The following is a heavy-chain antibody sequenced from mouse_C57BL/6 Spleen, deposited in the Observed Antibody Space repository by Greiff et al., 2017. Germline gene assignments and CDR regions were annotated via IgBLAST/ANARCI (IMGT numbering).Heavy chain of an antibody. V-gene: IGHV1-50*01. Sequence: VQLQQPGAELVKPGASVKLSCKASGYTFNSYWMQWVKQRPGKGLEWIGEIDPSDSYTNYNQKFKGKATLTVDTSSSTAYMQLSSLTSEDSAFYYCARNYGSSSDYWGQGTTLTVSS. CDR2: IDPSDSYT. J-gene: IGHJ2*01. D-gene: IGHD1-1*01. CDR1: GYTFNSYW. CDR3: ARNYGSSSDY.